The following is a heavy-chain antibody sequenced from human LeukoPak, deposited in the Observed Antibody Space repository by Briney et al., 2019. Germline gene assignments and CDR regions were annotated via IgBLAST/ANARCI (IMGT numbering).Heavy chain of an antibody. CDR1: GYTFTGYY. V-gene: IGHV1-2*02. J-gene: IGHJ3*02. D-gene: IGHD3-9*01. Sequence: GASVKVSCKASGYTFTGYYMHWVRQAPGQGLEWMGWINPNSGGTNYAQKLQGRVTMTTDTSTSTAYMELRSLRSDDTAVYYCASTFRHYDILTGYFTPPHPSDAFDIWGQGTMVTVSS. CDR2: INPNSGGT. CDR3: ASTFRHYDILTGYFTPPHPSDAFDI.